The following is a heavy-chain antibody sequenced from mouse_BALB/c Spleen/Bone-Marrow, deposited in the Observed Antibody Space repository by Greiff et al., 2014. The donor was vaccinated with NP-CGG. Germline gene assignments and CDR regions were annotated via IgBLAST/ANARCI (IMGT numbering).Heavy chain of an antibody. CDR2: INPYNGGT. Sequence: VQLQQSGPELVKPGPSVKISCKASGYSFTGYYMHWVKQSHGKSLEWIGEINPYNGGTSYNQKFEGKATLTVDTSSSTAFMELHSLTSEDSLVYYCARQLYGNYAYWGQGTLVTVSA. J-gene: IGHJ3*01. CDR3: ARQLYGNYAY. CDR1: GYSFTGYY. D-gene: IGHD2-10*02. V-gene: IGHV1S30*01.